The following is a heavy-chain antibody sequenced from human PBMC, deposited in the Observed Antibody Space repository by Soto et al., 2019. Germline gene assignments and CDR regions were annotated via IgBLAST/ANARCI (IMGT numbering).Heavy chain of an antibody. J-gene: IGHJ4*02. CDR3: AKRPLTAAGFDY. D-gene: IGHD6-13*01. CDR1: GFTFSTYA. CDR2: ITGSGGGT. Sequence: EVQLLESGGGLVQPGGSLRLSCAASGFTFSTYAMTWVRQAPGKGLEWVSVITGSGGGTYFVDSVKGRFTISRGNAKNTVYLQMNSLRAEDTAVYYCAKRPLTAAGFDYWGQGTLVTVSS. V-gene: IGHV3-23*01.